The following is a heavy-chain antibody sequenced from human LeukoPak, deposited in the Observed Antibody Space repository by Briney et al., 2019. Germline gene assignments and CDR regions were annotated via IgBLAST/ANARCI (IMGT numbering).Heavy chain of an antibody. CDR1: GYTFTGYY. CDR2: INPNSGGT. V-gene: IGHV1-2*06. J-gene: IGHJ2*01. Sequence: ASVKVSCKASGYTFTGYYMHWVRQAPGQGIEWVGRINPNSGGTNYAQKFQGRVTMTRDTSISTAYMELSRLRSDDTAVYYCARPYSSGSYWYFDLWGRGTLVTVSS. CDR3: ARPYSSGSYWYFDL. D-gene: IGHD6-19*01.